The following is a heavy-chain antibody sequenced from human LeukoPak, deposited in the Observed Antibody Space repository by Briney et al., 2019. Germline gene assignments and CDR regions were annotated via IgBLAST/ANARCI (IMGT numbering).Heavy chain of an antibody. J-gene: IGHJ4*02. CDR1: GYTFTGYY. D-gene: IGHD6-13*01. Sequence: ASVKVSCKASGYTFTGYYMHWVRQAPGQGLEWMGWINPNSGGTNYAQKFQGRVTVTRDTSISTAYMELSRLRSDDTAVYYCARDYLRAAAGLDYWGRGTLVTVSS. V-gene: IGHV1-2*02. CDR2: INPNSGGT. CDR3: ARDYLRAAAGLDY.